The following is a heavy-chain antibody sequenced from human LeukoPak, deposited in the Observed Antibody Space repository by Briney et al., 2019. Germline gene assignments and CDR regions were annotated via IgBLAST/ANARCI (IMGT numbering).Heavy chain of an antibody. CDR3: ARGHKTFGVVISYYMDV. V-gene: IGHV4-34*01. D-gene: IGHD3-3*01. Sequence: SETLSLTCAVYGGSFRGYYWSWIRQPPGKGLEWIGEINHSGSTNYNPSLKSRVTISVDTSKNQFSLKLSSVTAADTAVYYCARGHKTFGVVISYYMDVWGKGTTVTVSS. CDR1: GGSFRGYY. CDR2: INHSGST. J-gene: IGHJ6*03.